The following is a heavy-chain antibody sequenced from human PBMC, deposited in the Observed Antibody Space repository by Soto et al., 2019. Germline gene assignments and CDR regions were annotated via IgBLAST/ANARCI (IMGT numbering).Heavy chain of an antibody. D-gene: IGHD2-2*01. Sequence: GESLKISCKGSGYSFTNYWIGWVRQMPGKGLEWMGIIYPGDSDTRYSPSFQGQVTISADRTITTAYLQWSSLKASDTAMYYCARRGCSSTNCYFGYSVMDVWGQGTTVTVSS. J-gene: IGHJ6*02. CDR3: ARRGCSSTNCYFGYSVMDV. V-gene: IGHV5-51*01. CDR2: IYPGDSDT. CDR1: GYSFTNYW.